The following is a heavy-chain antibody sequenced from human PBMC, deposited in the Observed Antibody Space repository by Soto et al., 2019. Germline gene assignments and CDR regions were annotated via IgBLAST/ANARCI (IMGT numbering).Heavy chain of an antibody. Sequence: PSETLSLTCSVSGGSINNNHYYWGWVRQPPGKGLEWIASISYSGTTYYNPSLKSRVTKSIDTSRNQFSLKVTSVTAADTAVYYCARDHNFDTTGYPLDSWGQGSLVTVSS. V-gene: IGHV4-39*02. J-gene: IGHJ4*02. CDR1: GGSINNNHYY. CDR3: ARDHNFDTTGYPLDS. D-gene: IGHD3-22*01. CDR2: ISYSGTT.